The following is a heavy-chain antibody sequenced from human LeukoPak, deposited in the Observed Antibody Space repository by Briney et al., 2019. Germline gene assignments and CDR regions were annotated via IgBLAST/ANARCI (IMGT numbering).Heavy chain of an antibody. J-gene: IGHJ3*02. Sequence: AASVKVSCKASGYIFTSHGISWVRQVPGQGLEGMGGMNIYNGHTSNARKVQGRVTMTRDTSTTTAYMELRNLRSDDTALYYCARWRTSGLGGTFDIWGQGTAVTVSS. CDR1: GYIFTSHG. D-gene: IGHD6-19*01. CDR3: ARWRTSGLGGTFDI. V-gene: IGHV1-18*01. CDR2: MNIYNGHT.